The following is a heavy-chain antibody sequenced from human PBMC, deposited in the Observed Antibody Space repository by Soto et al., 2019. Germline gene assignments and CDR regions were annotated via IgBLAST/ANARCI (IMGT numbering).Heavy chain of an antibody. CDR3: ARQVMSYYDSSGYPLDY. J-gene: IGHJ4*02. D-gene: IGHD3-22*01. V-gene: IGHV4-39*01. CDR1: GGSISSSSYY. Sequence: PSETLSLTCTVSGGSISSSSYYWGWIRQPPGKGLEWIGSIYYSGSTYYNPSLKSRVTISVDTSKNQFSLKLSSVTAADTAVYYCARQVMSYYDSSGYPLDYWGQGTLVTVSS. CDR2: IYYSGST.